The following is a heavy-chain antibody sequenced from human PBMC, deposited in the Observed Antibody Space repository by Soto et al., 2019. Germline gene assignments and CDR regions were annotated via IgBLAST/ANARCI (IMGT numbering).Heavy chain of an antibody. D-gene: IGHD5-18*01. J-gene: IGHJ4*02. CDR1: GFTFSSYG. V-gene: IGHV3-30*18. CDR3: AKDRGYSYGYVDY. Sequence: QVQLVESGGGVVQPGRSLRLSCAASGFTFSSYGKHWVRQAPGKGLEWVAVISYDGSNKYYADSVKGRFTISRDNSKNTLYLQMNSLRAEDTAVYYCAKDRGYSYGYVDYWGQGTLVTVSS. CDR2: ISYDGSNK.